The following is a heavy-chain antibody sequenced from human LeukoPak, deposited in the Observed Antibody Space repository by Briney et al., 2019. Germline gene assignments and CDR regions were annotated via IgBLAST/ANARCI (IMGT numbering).Heavy chain of an antibody. CDR1: GYSFTAYY. D-gene: IGHD3-3*01. Sequence: ASVKVSCKASGYSFTAYYIHWVRQAPGQGLQWMGWINPISGGTDYAQKFQGRVTMTRDTSIRTAYMELSRLRSDDTAVYYCARSGNGYDSWPFDYWGQGTLVTVSS. CDR2: INPISGGT. J-gene: IGHJ4*02. CDR3: ARSGNGYDSWPFDY. V-gene: IGHV1-2*02.